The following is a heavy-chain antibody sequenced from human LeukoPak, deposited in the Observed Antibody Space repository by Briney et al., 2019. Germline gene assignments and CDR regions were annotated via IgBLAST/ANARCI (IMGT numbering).Heavy chain of an antibody. Sequence: GGSLRLSCAASGFTFSRCWMSGGRQAPGKGVGGVANIKEDGISTHYADSVTGPFTISTHNAKSSLYLQMTSLRVEDTAVYYCARQLSGWYDSDPYWGQGTLVTVSS. CDR2: IKEDGIST. J-gene: IGHJ4*02. D-gene: IGHD6-19*01. V-gene: IGHV3-7*03. CDR3: ARQLSGWYDSDPY. CDR1: GFTFSRCW.